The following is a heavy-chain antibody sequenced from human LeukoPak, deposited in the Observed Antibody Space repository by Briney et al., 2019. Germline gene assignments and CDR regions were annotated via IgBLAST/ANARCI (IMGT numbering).Heavy chain of an antibody. CDR2: INPNSGGT. CDR3: ARGTYYDSSGYAY. CDR1: GYTFTGSY. V-gene: IGHV1-2*02. J-gene: IGHJ4*02. D-gene: IGHD3-22*01. Sequence: ASVKVSCKAPGYTFTGSYMHWVRHAPGQGLEWMGWINPNSGGTNYVQKFQGRVTMTRDTSISTAYMELSRLRSDDTAVYYCARGTYYDSSGYAYWGQGTLVTVSS.